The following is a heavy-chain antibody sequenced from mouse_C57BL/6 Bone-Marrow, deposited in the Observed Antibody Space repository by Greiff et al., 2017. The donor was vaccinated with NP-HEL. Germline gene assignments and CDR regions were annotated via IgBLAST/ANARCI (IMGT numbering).Heavy chain of an antibody. CDR3: AREGGTCYFDY. J-gene: IGHJ2*01. V-gene: IGHV5-17*01. CDR2: ISSGSSTI. Sequence: DVKLVESGGGLVKPGGSLKLSCAASGFTFSDYGMHWVRQAPEKGLEWVAYISSGSSTIYYADTVKGRFTISRDNAKNTLFLQMTSLRSEDTAMYYCAREGGTCYFDYWGQGTTLTVSS. CDR1: GFTFSDYG. D-gene: IGHD3-3*01.